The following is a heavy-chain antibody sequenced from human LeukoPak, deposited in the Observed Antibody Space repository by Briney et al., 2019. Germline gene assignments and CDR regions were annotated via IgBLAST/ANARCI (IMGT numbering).Heavy chain of an antibody. V-gene: IGHV3-30*01. CDR3: ARDDTNIVATGDPDY. CDR2: ISYDGSNK. J-gene: IGHJ4*02. D-gene: IGHD5-12*01. CDR1: GFTFSSYA. Sequence: GGSLRLSCAASGFTFSSYAMHWVRQAPGKGLEWVAVISYDGSNKYYADSVKGRFTISRDNSKNTLYLQMYSLRAEDTAVYYCARDDTNIVATGDPDYWGQGTLVTVSS.